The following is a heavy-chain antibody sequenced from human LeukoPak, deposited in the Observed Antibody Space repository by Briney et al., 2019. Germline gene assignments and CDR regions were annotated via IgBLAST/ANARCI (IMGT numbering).Heavy chain of an antibody. CDR2: ISYDGSNK. Sequence: GGSLRLSCAASGFTFSGYGMHWVRQAPGKGLEWVAVISYDGSNKYYADSVKGRFTISRDNSKNTLYLQMNSLRAEDTAVYYCAKESWQQLFDFDYWGQGTLVTVSS. J-gene: IGHJ4*02. D-gene: IGHD6-13*01. V-gene: IGHV3-30*18. CDR1: GFTFSGYG. CDR3: AKESWQQLFDFDY.